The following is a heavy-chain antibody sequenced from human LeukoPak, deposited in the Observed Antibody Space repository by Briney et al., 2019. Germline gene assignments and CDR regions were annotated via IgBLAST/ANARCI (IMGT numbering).Heavy chain of an antibody. CDR3: ARDNSPVGYDFWSGYYKRPWFDP. CDR2: IYYSGST. Sequence: PSETLSLTCTVSGGSFSSHYWSWIRQPPGKGLEWIGYIYYSGSTNYNPSLKSRVTISVDTSKNQFSLKLSSVTAADTAVYYCARDNSPVGYDFWSGYYKRPWFDPWGQGTLVTVSS. J-gene: IGHJ5*02. D-gene: IGHD3-3*01. CDR1: GGSFSSHY. V-gene: IGHV4-59*11.